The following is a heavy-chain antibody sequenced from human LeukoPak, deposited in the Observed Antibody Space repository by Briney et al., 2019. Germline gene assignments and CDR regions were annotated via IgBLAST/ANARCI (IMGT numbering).Heavy chain of an antibody. CDR2: IIPILGIA. CDR3: ARSTGSGSGSYPFDP. CDR1: GGTFSSYA. Sequence: GSSLKVPCKASGGTFSSYAISWVRQAPGQGLEWMGRIIPILGIANYAQKFQGRVTITADKSTSTAYMELSSLRSEDTAVYYCARSTGSGSGSYPFDPWGQGTLVTVSS. J-gene: IGHJ5*02. D-gene: IGHD3-10*01. V-gene: IGHV1-69*04.